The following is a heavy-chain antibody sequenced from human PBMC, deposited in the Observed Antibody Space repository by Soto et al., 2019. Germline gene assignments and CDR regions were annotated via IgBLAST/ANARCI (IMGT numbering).Heavy chain of an antibody. CDR2: IYYSGST. Sequence: SETLSLTCTVSGGSISSGGYYWSWIRQHPGKGLEWIGYIYYSGSTYYNPSLKGRVTISVDTSKNQFSLKLSSVTAADTAVYYCARRPPGYCSGGSCYFDYWGQGTLVTVSS. V-gene: IGHV4-31*03. D-gene: IGHD2-15*01. J-gene: IGHJ4*02. CDR1: GGSISSGGYY. CDR3: ARRPPGYCSGGSCYFDY.